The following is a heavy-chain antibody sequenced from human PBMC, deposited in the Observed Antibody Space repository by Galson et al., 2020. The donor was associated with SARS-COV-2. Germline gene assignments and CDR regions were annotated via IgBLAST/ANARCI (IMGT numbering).Heavy chain of an antibody. D-gene: IGHD1-1*01. Sequence: ASETLSLTCTVSGGSISSGGYYWSWVRQLPGKGLEWTGYIYYSGTTFYNPSLKSRLTISVDTSRNQFSLKLNSVTAAATAIYYCARDVAATGISWYFDLWGRGTLVTVSS. CDR1: GGSISSGGYY. CDR3: ARDVAATGISWYFDL. CDR2: IYYSGTT. V-gene: IGHV4-31*03. J-gene: IGHJ2*01.